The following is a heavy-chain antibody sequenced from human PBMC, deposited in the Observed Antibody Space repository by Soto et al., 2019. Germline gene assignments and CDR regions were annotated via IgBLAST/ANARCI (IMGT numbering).Heavy chain of an antibody. J-gene: IGHJ4*02. CDR3: ARTSLVVAAATREDY. CDR1: GFTFSSYW. V-gene: IGHV3-74*01. CDR2: INSDGSST. D-gene: IGHD2-15*01. Sequence: EVQLVESGGALVQPGGSLRLSCAASGFTFSSYWMHWVRQAPGKGLVWVSRINSDGSSTSYADSVKGRFTSSRDNAKNTLYLQMNSLRAEDTAVYYCARTSLVVAAATREDYWGQGTLVTVSS.